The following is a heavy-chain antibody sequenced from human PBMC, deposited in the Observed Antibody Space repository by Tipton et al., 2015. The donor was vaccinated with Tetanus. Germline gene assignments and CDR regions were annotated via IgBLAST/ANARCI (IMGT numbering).Heavy chain of an antibody. CDR1: GFTFTRYA. Sequence: SLRLSCAASGFTFTRYAMHWVRQAPGKGLEWVAVITFDGNTKYYADSVKGRFTLSRDNSQSTLYLQMNSLKVEDTAVYYCARAPRYCGGDCYHFDYWGQGTLVTVSS. J-gene: IGHJ4*02. V-gene: IGHV3-30-3*01. CDR3: ARAPRYCGGDCYHFDY. CDR2: ITFDGNTK. D-gene: IGHD2-21*02.